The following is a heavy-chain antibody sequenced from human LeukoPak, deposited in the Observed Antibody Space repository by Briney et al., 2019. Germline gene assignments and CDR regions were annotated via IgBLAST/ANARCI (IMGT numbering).Heavy chain of an antibody. V-gene: IGHV3-30*12. CDR3: ARDVSLVATYMDV. CDR2: ISYDGSNK. Sequence: GGSLRLSCAASGFTFSTHGMHWVRQAPGKGLEWVAVISYDGSNKYYADSVKGRFTISRDNSKNTLYLQMNSLRAEDTAVYYCARDVSLVATYMDVWGKGTTVTVSS. D-gene: IGHD5-12*01. J-gene: IGHJ6*03. CDR1: GFTFSTHG.